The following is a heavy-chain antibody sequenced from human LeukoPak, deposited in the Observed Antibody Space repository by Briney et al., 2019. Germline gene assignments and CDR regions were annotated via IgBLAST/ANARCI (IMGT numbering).Heavy chain of an antibody. Sequence: GASVKVSCKASGYHFTGFYMHLVRQAPGEGLEWMGWINPNNGATKFAQAFQGRVTMTRDTSISTAYMELSSLRSDDTAVYFCATYYSDTSARDWGQGTLVTVSS. D-gene: IGHD3-10*01. CDR1: GYHFTGFY. CDR3: ATYYSDTSARD. J-gene: IGHJ4*02. CDR2: INPNNGAT. V-gene: IGHV1-2*02.